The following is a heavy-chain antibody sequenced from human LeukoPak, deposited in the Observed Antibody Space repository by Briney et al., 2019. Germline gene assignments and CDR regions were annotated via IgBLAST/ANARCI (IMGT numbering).Heavy chain of an antibody. Sequence: PGGSLRLSCAASGFTFSSYAMSWVRQAPGKGLEWVSAISGSGGSTYYADSVKGRFTISRDSSKNTLYLQMNSLRAVDTAVCYCAKAPRVFQQWLVFDYWGQGILVTVSS. J-gene: IGHJ4*02. V-gene: IGHV3-23*01. CDR1: GFTFSSYA. D-gene: IGHD6-19*01. CDR2: ISGSGGST. CDR3: AKAPRVFQQWLVFDY.